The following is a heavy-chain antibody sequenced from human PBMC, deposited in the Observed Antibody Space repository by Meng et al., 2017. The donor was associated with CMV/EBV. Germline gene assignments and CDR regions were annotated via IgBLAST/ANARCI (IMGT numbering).Heavy chain of an antibody. CDR2: IYPGDSDT. CDR1: GYSFTRYW. Sequence: KVSCKGSGYSFTRYWIGWVRQMPGKGLEWMGVIYPGDSDTRYSPSFQGQVTISVDKSISTAYLQWSSLKASDTAMYFCARPYYYDYSNYWYFSLWGRGTLIPFSS. D-gene: IGHD3-16*01. J-gene: IGHJ2*01. V-gene: IGHV5-51*01. CDR3: ARPYYYDYSNYWYFSL.